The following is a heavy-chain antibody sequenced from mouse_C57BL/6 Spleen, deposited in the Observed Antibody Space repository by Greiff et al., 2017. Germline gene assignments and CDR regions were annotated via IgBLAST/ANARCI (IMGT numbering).Heavy chain of an antibody. J-gene: IGHJ2*01. CDR2: IYPSDSET. V-gene: IGHV1-61*01. Sequence: QVQLQQPGAELVRPGSSVKLSCKASGYTFTSYWMDWVKQRPGQGLEWIGNIYPSDSETHYNQKFKDKATLTVDKSSSTAYMQLSILTSEDSAVYFWARGATYYCVGWGQGTTLTVS. CDR3: ARGATYYCVG. CDR1: GYTFTSYW. D-gene: IGHD1-1*01.